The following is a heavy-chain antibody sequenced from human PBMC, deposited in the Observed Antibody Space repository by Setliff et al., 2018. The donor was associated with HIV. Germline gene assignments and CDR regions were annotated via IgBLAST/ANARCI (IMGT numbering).Heavy chain of an antibody. V-gene: IGHV4-59*08. CDR2: IYYSGST. CDR1: GGSIEFSSYY. D-gene: IGHD3-22*01. J-gene: IGHJ3*02. Sequence: KTSETLSLTCSVSGGSIEFSSYYWNWIRQPPGKGLEWIGYIYYSGSTNYNPSLKSRVTISVDTSKNQFSLKLSSVTAADTAVYYCARHSITLVVGVPERDDAFDIWGQGTMVTVS. CDR3: ARHSITLVVGVPERDDAFDI.